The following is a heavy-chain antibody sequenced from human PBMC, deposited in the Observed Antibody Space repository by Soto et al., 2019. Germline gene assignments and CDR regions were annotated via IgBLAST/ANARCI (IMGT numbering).Heavy chain of an antibody. CDR1: GFTFSSYG. CDR3: ARKPGYCSSTSCYGKDYYGMDV. CDR2: IWYDGSNK. D-gene: IGHD2-2*01. Sequence: ESGGGVVQPGRSLRLSCAASGFTFSSYGMHWVRQAPGKGLEWVAVIWYDGSNKYYADSVKGRFTISRDNSKNTLYLQMNSLRAEDTAVYYCARKPGYCSSTSCYGKDYYGMDVWGQGTTVTVSS. V-gene: IGHV3-33*01. J-gene: IGHJ6*02.